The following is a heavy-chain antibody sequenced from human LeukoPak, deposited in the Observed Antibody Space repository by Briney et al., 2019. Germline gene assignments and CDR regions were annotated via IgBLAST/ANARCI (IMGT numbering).Heavy chain of an antibody. D-gene: IGHD2-2*01. Sequence: SVKVSCKASGGTFSSYAISWVRQAPGQGLEWMGRIIPILGIANYAQKFQGRVTITADKSTSTAYMELSSLRSEDTAVYYCARQATYCSSTSCYSDYWGQGTLVTVSS. V-gene: IGHV1-69*04. CDR3: ARQATYCSSTSCYSDY. CDR2: IIPILGIA. CDR1: GGTFSSYA. J-gene: IGHJ4*02.